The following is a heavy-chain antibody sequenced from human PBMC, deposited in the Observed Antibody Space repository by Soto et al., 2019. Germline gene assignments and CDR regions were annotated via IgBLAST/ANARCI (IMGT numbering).Heavy chain of an antibody. J-gene: IGHJ6*03. D-gene: IGHD1-1*01. Sequence: EVQLLESGGGLVQPGGSLRLSCAASGFTFSSYAMSWVRQAPGKGLEWVSAISGSGGSTYYADSVKGRFTISRDNSKNTLYLQMNSLRAEDTTVYYCAKSPLEYYYYMDVWGKGTTVTVSS. CDR3: AKSPLEYYYYMDV. CDR2: ISGSGGST. V-gene: IGHV3-23*01. CDR1: GFTFSSYA.